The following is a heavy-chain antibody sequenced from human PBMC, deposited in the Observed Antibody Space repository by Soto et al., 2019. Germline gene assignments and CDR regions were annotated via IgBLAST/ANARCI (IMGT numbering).Heavy chain of an antibody. CDR1: GFTFSNYA. J-gene: IGHJ4*02. V-gene: IGHV3-23*01. CDR2: ISGSAGTA. Sequence: LRLSCAASGFTFSNYAMNWVRQAPGKGLEWVSSISGSAGTANYASSVEGRFTVPRDNSKNTLYLQMNSLRAEDTGVYYCAKGRQHFDFWCLDYWGQGTLVTAPQ. D-gene: IGHD3-3*01. CDR3: AKGRQHFDFWCLDY.